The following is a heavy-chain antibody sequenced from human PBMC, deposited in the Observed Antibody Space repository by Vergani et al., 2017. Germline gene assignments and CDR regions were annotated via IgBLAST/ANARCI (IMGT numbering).Heavy chain of an antibody. V-gene: IGHV4-30-2*01. J-gene: IGHJ6*03. CDR2: IYHSGST. CDR3: ARGGYDILTGYYFYYYYYYMDV. Sequence: QLQLQESGSGLVKPSQTLSLTCAVSGGSISSGGYSWSWIRQPPGKGLEWIGYIYHSGSTYYNPSLKSRVTISVDRSKNQFSLKLSSVTAADTAVYYCARGGYDILTGYYFYYYYYYMDVWGKGTTVTVSS. CDR1: GGSISSGGYS. D-gene: IGHD3-9*01.